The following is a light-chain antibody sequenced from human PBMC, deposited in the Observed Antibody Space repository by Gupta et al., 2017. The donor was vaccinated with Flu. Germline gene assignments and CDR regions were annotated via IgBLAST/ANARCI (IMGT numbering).Light chain of an antibody. J-gene: IGLJ3*02. CDR2: DVT. V-gene: IGLV2-11*01. CDR1: SSDVGNNNH. Sequence: QSALTQPRPVSGSRGRPVTVSCTGTSSDVGNNNHVSWYQQPPGAAPILMIEDVTKRPSGVPDRSAGTKAGTTAFTTISGLQAEDDAYYHCCSYAGSYTLVFGGGTKVTVL. CDR3: CSYAGSYTLV.